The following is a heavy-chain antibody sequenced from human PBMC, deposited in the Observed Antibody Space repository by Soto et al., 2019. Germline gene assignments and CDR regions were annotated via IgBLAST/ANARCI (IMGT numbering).Heavy chain of an antibody. CDR3: TGSRGY. V-gene: IGHV3-73*02. CDR2: IRSKANNYAT. CDR1: GFTFSGSA. D-gene: IGHD2-2*01. J-gene: IGHJ4*02. Sequence: EVQLVESGGGLVQPGGSLKLSCAASGFTFSGSAMHWVRQASGKGLEWVGRIRSKANNYATAYAASVKGRFTISRDDSKSTAYLQMNSLKTEDPAVYYCTGSRGYWGQGTLVTVSS.